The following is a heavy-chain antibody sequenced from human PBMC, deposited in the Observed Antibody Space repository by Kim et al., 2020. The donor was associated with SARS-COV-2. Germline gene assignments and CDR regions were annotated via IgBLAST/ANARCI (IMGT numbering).Heavy chain of an antibody. D-gene: IGHD6-6*01. Sequence: SVKGRFTISRDNAKNSLYLQMNSLRAEDTALYYCAKDAIAARLGVNWFDPWGQGTLVTVSS. V-gene: IGHV3-9*01. J-gene: IGHJ5*02. CDR3: AKDAIAARLGVNWFDP.